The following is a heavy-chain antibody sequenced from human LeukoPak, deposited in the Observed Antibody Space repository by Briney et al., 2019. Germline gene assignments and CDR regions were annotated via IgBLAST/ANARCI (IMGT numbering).Heavy chain of an antibody. CDR2: IYHSGST. V-gene: IGHV4-39*07. J-gene: IGHJ4*02. CDR3: ASCTLTSREFGY. CDR1: GGSISSSSYY. Sequence: PSETLSLTCTVSGGSISSSSYYWGWIRQPPGKGLEWIGSIYHSGSTYYNPSLKSRVTISVDTSKNQFSPKLSSVTAADTAVYYCASCTLTSREFGYWGQGTLVTVSS. D-gene: IGHD4-17*01.